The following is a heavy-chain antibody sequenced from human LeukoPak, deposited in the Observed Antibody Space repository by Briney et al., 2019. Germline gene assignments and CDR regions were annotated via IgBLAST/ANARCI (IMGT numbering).Heavy chain of an antibody. D-gene: IGHD3/OR15-3a*01. J-gene: IGHJ6*03. Sequence: ASVKVSRKASGYTFSSYAINWVRRATGQGVERMGWRNPNSGNVDYTQKFQGRVTMTKNTSITTAYMELSSLRSEDTAVYYCARALSWTTESYYYMDVWGKGTTVAVSS. CDR3: ARALSWTTESYYYMDV. CDR2: RNPNSGNV. CDR1: GYTFSSYA. V-gene: IGHV1-8*01.